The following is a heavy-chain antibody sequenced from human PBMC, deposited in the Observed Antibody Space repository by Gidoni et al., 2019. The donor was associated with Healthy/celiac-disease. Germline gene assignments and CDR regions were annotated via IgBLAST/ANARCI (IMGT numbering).Heavy chain of an antibody. J-gene: IGHJ4*02. D-gene: IGHD3-22*01. CDR3: ASHYYDSSGYLIG. CDR2: ISYDGSNK. Sequence: RSLRLSCAASGFTFSSYAMHWVRQAPGKGLEWVAVISYDGSNKYYADSVKGRFTISRDNSKNTLYLQMNSLRAEDTAVYYCASHYYDSSGYLIGWGQGTLVTVSS. CDR1: GFTFSSYA. V-gene: IGHV3-30-3*01.